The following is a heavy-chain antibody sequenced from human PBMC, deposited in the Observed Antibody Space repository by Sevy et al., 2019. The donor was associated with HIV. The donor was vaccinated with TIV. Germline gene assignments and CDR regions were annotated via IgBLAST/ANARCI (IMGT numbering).Heavy chain of an antibody. Sequence: GESLKISCAVSGFPFSDYQMHWVRQAPGKGLEWLAVISNDGSKTYYADSVKGRFTFSRDNSKNTLYLHMNSLRAEDTALYYRASLIEGGYTHLFDFWGQGILVTVSS. CDR3: ASLIEGGYTHLFDF. CDR1: GFPFSDYQ. D-gene: IGHD1-26*01. J-gene: IGHJ4*02. CDR2: ISNDGSKT. V-gene: IGHV3-30*03.